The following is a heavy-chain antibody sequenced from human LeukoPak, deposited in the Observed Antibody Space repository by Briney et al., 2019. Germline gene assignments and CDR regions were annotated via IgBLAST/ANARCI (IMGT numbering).Heavy chain of an antibody. V-gene: IGHV3-15*01. J-gene: IGHJ4*02. D-gene: IGHD5-12*01. Sequence: GGSLRLSCVLSGLTFSDAWMSWVRQAPGKGLEWVGRIRNDRITDYAAPVQGRFSISRDNSKNTFYLQMNSLRTEDTGMYFCTWMATILTVDYWGQETLVTVSS. CDR1: GLTFSDAW. CDR2: IRNDRIT. CDR3: TWMATILTVDY.